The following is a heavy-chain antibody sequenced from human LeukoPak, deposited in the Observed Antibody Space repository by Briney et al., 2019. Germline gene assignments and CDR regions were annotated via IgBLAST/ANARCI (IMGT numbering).Heavy chain of an antibody. CDR3: ARARDIVVVPAANDAFDI. J-gene: IGHJ3*02. Sequence: GSSVKVSCKASGGTFSSYTISWVRQAPGQGLEWMGRIIPILGIANYAQKFQGRVTITADKSTSTASMELSSLRSEDTAVYYCARARDIVVVPAANDAFDIWGQGTMVTVSS. CDR2: IIPILGIA. CDR1: GGTFSSYT. V-gene: IGHV1-69*02. D-gene: IGHD2-2*01.